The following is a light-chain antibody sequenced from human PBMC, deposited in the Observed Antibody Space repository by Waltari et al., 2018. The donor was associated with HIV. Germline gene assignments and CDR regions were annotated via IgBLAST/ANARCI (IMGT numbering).Light chain of an antibody. J-gene: IGLJ2*01. CDR3: QTWGTGFVV. V-gene: IGLV4-69*01. Sequence: QVVLTQSPSASASLGASAKLTCTLSSGHSTSAVAWHQQQPEKGPRYLIKLNSDGNHYKGDGVPDRFSASSSGAERYLTISSIQSEDEAYYYCQTWGTGFVVFGGGTKLTVL. CDR2: LNSDGNH. CDR1: SGHSTSA.